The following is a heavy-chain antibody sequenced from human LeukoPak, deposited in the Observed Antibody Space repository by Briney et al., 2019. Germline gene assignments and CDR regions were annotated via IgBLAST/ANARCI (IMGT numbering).Heavy chain of an antibody. D-gene: IGHD6-13*01. J-gene: IGHJ6*03. V-gene: IGHV3-33*01. CDR2: IWYDGSNK. CDR3: ARDGRQQYTYYYYYMDV. Sequence: GRSLRLSCAASGFTFSSYGMHWVRQAPGKGLEWVAVIWYDGSNKYYADSVKGRFTISRDNSKNTLYLQMNSLRAEDTAVYYCARDGRQQYTYYYYYMDVWGKGTTVTVSS. CDR1: GFTFSSYG.